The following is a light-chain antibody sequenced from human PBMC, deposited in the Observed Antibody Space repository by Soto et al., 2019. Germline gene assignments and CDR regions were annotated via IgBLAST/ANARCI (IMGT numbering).Light chain of an antibody. CDR3: QQYNSYSGT. CDR1: QSISSW. Sequence: DIKMTQSPSTLSASVGDRVTITCRASQSISSWLAWYQQKPGKAPKRLIYKASSLESGVPSRFSGSGSGTEFTLTISSLQPDDFATYYCQQYNSYSGTFGPGTKVDIK. V-gene: IGKV1-5*03. CDR2: KAS. J-gene: IGKJ3*01.